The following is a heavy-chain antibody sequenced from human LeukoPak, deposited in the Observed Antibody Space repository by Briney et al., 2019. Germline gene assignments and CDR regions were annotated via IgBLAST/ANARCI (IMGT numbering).Heavy chain of an antibody. D-gene: IGHD4-17*01. J-gene: IGHJ4*02. CDR3: TREYTVSSLRRFDI. Sequence: GGSLRLSCAASKFTFSSFAIHWFRQAPGKGLEWVALISFDGGNTLYADSVKGRFIISRDNSKSTLYLQMNSLRTEDTAVYFCTREYTVSSLRRFDIWGPGPLVTVSS. CDR2: ISFDGGNT. CDR1: KFTFSSFA. V-gene: IGHV3-30*04.